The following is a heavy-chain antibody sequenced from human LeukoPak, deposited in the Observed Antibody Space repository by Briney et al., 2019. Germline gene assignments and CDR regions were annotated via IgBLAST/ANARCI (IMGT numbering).Heavy chain of an antibody. Sequence: PSETLSLTCTVSGGSISSSSYYWGWIRQPPGKGLEWIGSIYYSGSTYYNPSLKSRVTISVDTSKNQFSLKLSSVTAADTAVYYCAREQRITMIVVVINSFDYWGQGTLVTVSS. CDR1: GGSISSSSYY. CDR3: AREQRITMIVVVINSFDY. D-gene: IGHD3-22*01. J-gene: IGHJ4*02. V-gene: IGHV4-39*07. CDR2: IYYSGST.